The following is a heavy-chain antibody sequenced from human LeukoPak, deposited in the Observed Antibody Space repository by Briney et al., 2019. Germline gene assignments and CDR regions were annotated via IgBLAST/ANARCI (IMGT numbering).Heavy chain of an antibody. J-gene: IGHJ4*02. CDR2: ISAYNGNT. CDR3: ARVELRYFDWLVRVDY. D-gene: IGHD3-9*01. Sequence: ASVKVSCKASGYTFTSYGISWVRQAPGQGLEWMGWISAYNGNTNYAQKLQGRVTMTTDTSTSTAYMELRSLRSDDTAVYYCARVELRYFDWLVRVDYWGQGTLVTVSS. CDR1: GYTFTSYG. V-gene: IGHV1-18*04.